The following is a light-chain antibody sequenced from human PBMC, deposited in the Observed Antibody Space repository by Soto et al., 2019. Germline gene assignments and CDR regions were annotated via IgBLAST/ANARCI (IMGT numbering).Light chain of an antibody. CDR1: QYVSTSN. CDR3: QRFGSSPWT. J-gene: IGKJ1*01. CDR2: GAS. V-gene: IGKV3-20*01. Sequence: EIVMTQSPATLSVSPGERATLSCRASQYVSTSNLAWYQQKPGQAPRLLIYGASNRATGIPDRFSGSGSGTDFTLTISILESEDFAVYSCQRFGSSPWTFGQGSKVDNK.